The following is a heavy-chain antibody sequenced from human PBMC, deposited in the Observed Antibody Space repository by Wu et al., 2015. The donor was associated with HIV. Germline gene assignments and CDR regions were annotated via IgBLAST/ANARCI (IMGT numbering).Heavy chain of an antibody. V-gene: IGHV1-69*13. Sequence: QVQLVQSGAEVKKPGSSVKVSCKASGDTLSTYAVSWARQAPGQGLEWIGRIIPMFGTTNYAQKFQGRVTITADGSTSTVYMELSSLRFEDTAVYYCARRAADFTSNWFDPWGQGTLVTVSS. CDR1: GDTLSTYA. CDR3: ARRAADFTSNWFDP. CDR2: IIPMFGTT. J-gene: IGHJ5*02. D-gene: IGHD3/OR15-3a*01.